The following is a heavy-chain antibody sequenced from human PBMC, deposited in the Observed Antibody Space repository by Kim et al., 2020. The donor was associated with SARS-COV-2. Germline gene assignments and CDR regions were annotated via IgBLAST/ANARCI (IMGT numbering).Heavy chain of an antibody. J-gene: IGHJ4*02. CDR1: GGTFSSYA. CDR3: ASSSSGWYHPLDY. CDR2: IIPILGIA. Sequence: SVKVSCKASGGTFSSYAISWVRQAPGQGLEWMGRIIPILGIANYAQKFQGRVTITADKSTSTAYMELSSLRSEDTAVYYCASSSSGWYHPLDYWGQGTLVTVSS. V-gene: IGHV1-69*04. D-gene: IGHD6-19*01.